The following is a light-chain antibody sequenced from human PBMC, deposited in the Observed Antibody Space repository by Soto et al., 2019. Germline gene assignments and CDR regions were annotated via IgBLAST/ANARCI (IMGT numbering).Light chain of an antibody. CDR3: SSYKSTSTPYV. CDR1: SSDIGSYNY. J-gene: IGLJ1*01. V-gene: IGLV2-14*03. Sequence: QSALTQPASVSGSPGQSITISCTGTSSDIGSYNYVSWYQQHPGKAPKLIIYDVTNRPAGISSRFSASKSGDTASLTIPVLQADDEAEYFCSSYKSTSTPYVFGSGTKVTVL. CDR2: DVT.